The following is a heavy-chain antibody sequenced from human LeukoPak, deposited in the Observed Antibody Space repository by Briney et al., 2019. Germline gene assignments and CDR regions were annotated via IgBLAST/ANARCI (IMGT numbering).Heavy chain of an antibody. V-gene: IGHV3-30*18. J-gene: IGHJ6*03. Sequence: GGSLRLSCAASGFTFSSYGMHWVRQAPGKGLEWVAVISYDGSNKYYADSVKGRFTISRDNSKNTLYLQMNSLRAEDTAVYYCAKDSLSYVDVWGKGTTVTVSS. CDR3: AKDSLSYVDV. CDR2: ISYDGSNK. CDR1: GFTFSSYG.